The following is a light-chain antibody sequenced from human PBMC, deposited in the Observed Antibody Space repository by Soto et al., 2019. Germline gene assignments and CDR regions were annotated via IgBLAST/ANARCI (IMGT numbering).Light chain of an antibody. J-gene: IGLJ1*01. CDR3: TSYAGSNNYV. Sequence: QAVVTQPPSASGSPGQSVTISCTGASSDVGTYNYVSWYQQHPGKAPKPMIYEVTKRPSGVPDRFSGSKSGNTASLTVSGLQAEDEADYYCTSYAGSNNYVFGTGTKLTVL. CDR1: SSDVGTYNY. V-gene: IGLV2-8*01. CDR2: EVT.